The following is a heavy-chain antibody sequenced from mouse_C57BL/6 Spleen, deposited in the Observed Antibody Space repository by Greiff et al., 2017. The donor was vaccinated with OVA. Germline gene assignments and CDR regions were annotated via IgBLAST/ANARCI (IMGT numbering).Heavy chain of an antibody. Sequence: EVQGVESGGGLVQPGGSMKLSCAASGFTFSDAWMDWVRQSPEKGLEWVAEIRNKANNHATYYAESVKGRFTISRDDSKSSVYLQMNSLRAEDTGIYYCTRPGYSNYVRLFAYWGQGTLVTVSA. J-gene: IGHJ3*01. CDR2: IRNKANNHAT. CDR3: TRPGYSNYVRLFAY. D-gene: IGHD2-5*01. CDR1: GFTFSDAW. V-gene: IGHV6-6*01.